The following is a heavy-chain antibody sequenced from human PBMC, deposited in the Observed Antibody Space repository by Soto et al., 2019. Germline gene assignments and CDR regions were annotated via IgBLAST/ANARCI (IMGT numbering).Heavy chain of an antibody. CDR2: ISAYNGNT. CDR1: GYTFTSYG. D-gene: IGHD3-3*01. Sequence: ASVKVSCKASGYTFTSYGISWVRQAPGQGLEWMGWISAYNGNTNYAQKLQGRVTMTTDTSTSTAYMELRSLRSDDTAVYYCARAAAKEDDFWSGYWDYYYYMDVWGKGTTVTVSS. CDR3: ARAAAKEDDFWSGYWDYYYYMDV. J-gene: IGHJ6*03. V-gene: IGHV1-18*01.